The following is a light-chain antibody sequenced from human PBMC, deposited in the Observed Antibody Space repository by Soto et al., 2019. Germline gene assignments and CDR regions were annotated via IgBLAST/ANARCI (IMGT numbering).Light chain of an antibody. CDR2: DAS. CDR1: QPVSSNY. CDR3: QQYNNWPPLT. V-gene: IGKV3-20*01. J-gene: IGKJ4*01. Sequence: EIVLTQSPGTLSLSPGERATLSCRASQPVSSNYLAWYQQTPGQAPRLLIYDASSRATGIPDRFSGSGSGTEFTLTVSSLQSEAFAVYYCQQYNNWPPLTFGGGTKVEIK.